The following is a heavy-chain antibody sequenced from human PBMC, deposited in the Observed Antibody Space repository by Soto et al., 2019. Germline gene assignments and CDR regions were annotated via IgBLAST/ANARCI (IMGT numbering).Heavy chain of an antibody. Sequence: GGSLRLSCAASGFTFSSYSMNWVRQAPGKGLEWVSYISSSSSTIYYADSVKGRFTISRDNAKNTLYLQMNNLRAEDTAVYFCARRNSISSSGAMDVWGQGTMVTVSS. V-gene: IGHV3-48*04. J-gene: IGHJ6*02. CDR3: ARRNSISSSGAMDV. CDR2: ISSSSSTI. CDR1: GFTFSSYS. D-gene: IGHD6-6*01.